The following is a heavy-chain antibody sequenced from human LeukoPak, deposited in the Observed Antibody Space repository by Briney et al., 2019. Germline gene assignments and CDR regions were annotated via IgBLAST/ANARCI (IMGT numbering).Heavy chain of an antibody. J-gene: IGHJ4*01. CDR3: AEVESSYCRI. Sequence: PGGSLRLSCVASGLTFGNYGMNWVRQARGKGLEWVSSIGGGGYTTYYADSVRGRFTISRDNSKNSMYLQMSSLRAEDTAIYYCAEVESSYCRIWGQGTLVTVSS. CDR1: GLTFGNYG. D-gene: IGHD3-10*01. CDR2: IGGGGYTT. V-gene: IGHV3-23*01.